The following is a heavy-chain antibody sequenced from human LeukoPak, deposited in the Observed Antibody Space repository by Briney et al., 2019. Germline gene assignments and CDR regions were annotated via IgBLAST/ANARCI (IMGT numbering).Heavy chain of an antibody. J-gene: IGHJ5*02. CDR3: ARGVAAAGSTNWFDP. Sequence: SETLSLTCAVYGGSLRGYYWSWIRQPPGKGLEWIGEINHSGSTNYNPSLKSRATISVDPSKNQFSLKLSSVTAADTSVYYCARGVAAAGSTNWFDPWGQGTLVTVSS. CDR1: GGSLRGYY. V-gene: IGHV4-34*01. D-gene: IGHD6-13*01. CDR2: INHSGST.